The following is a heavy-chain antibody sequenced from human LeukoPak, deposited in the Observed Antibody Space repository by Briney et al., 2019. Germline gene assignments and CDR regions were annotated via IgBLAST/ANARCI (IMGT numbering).Heavy chain of an antibody. V-gene: IGHV3-21*01. CDR3: ARALGYCSSTSCSSVGY. Sequence: RPGGSLRLSCAASGFTFDDYAMHWVRQAPGKGLEWVSSISSSSSYIYYADSVKGRFTISRDNAKNSLYLQMNSLRAEDTAVYYCARALGYCSSTSCSSVGYWGQGTLVTVSS. D-gene: IGHD2-2*01. J-gene: IGHJ4*02. CDR2: ISSSSSYI. CDR1: GFTFDDYA.